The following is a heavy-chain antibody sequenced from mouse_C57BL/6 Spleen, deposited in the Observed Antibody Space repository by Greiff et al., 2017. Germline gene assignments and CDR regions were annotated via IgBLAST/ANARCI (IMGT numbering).Heavy chain of an antibody. D-gene: IGHD2-12*01. CDR1: GYTFTSYW. V-gene: IGHV1-53*01. Sequence: VQLQQSGTELVKPGASVKMSCKASGYTFTSYWMHWVKQRPGQGLEWIGNINPSNGGTNYNEKFKSKATLTVDKSSSTAYMQLSRLTSADSAVYYRASDYKPYDYSMDYWGQGTSVTVSS. CDR2: INPSNGGT. J-gene: IGHJ4*01. CDR3: ASDYKPYDYSMDY.